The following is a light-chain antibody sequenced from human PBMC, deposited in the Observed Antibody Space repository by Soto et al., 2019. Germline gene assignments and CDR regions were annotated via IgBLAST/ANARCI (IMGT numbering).Light chain of an antibody. CDR3: LQDYIFPYT. CDR1: QGIRND. J-gene: IGKJ2*01. Sequence: AIQMTQSPSSLSASVGDRVTITCRASQGIRNDVGWYQQKPGKAPKLLIYVASSLQSGVPSRFSGSGSGTDFTLTISSLQPEDFATYYCLQDYIFPYTFGQGTKLEIK. V-gene: IGKV1-6*01. CDR2: VAS.